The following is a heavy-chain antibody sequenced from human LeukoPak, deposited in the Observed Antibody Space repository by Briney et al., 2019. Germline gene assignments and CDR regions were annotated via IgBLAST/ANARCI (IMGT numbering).Heavy chain of an antibody. CDR1: GGTFSSYA. J-gene: IGHJ4*02. CDR3: ARSIAARTYYFDY. CDR2: IIPIFGIA. Sequence: ASVKVSCKASGGTFSSYAISWVRQAPGQGLEXXGRIIPIFGIANYAQKFQGRVTITADKSTSTAYMELSSLRSEDTAVYYCARSIAARTYYFDYWGQGTLVTVSS. V-gene: IGHV1-69*04. D-gene: IGHD6-6*01.